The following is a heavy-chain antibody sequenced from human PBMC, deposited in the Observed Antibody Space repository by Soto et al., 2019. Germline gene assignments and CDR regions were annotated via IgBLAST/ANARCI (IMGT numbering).Heavy chain of an antibody. D-gene: IGHD1-26*01. CDR1: GGSFSGYY. V-gene: IGHV4-34*01. J-gene: IGHJ4*02. CDR3: ARALIVGATLLYFDY. Sequence: SETLSLTCAVYGGSFSGYYWSWIRQPPGKGLEWIGEINHSGSTNYNPSLKSRVTISVDTSKNRFSLKLSSVTAADTAVYYCARALIVGATLLYFDYWGQGTLVTVSS. CDR2: INHSGST.